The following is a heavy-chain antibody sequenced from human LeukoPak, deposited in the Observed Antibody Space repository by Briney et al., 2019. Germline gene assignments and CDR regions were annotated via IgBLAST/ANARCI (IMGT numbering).Heavy chain of an antibody. D-gene: IGHD6-13*01. CDR2: IRYDGNNK. CDR3: AKDDPFSSPDY. CDR1: GFTFSSFG. Sequence: GGSLRLPCAASGFTFSSFGMHWVRQAPGKGLKWVAFIRYDGNNKYYAESVKGRFTISRDNSKNTLYLQMNSLRPEDTAMYYCAKDDPFSSPDYWGQGTLVTVSS. V-gene: IGHV3-30*02. J-gene: IGHJ4*02.